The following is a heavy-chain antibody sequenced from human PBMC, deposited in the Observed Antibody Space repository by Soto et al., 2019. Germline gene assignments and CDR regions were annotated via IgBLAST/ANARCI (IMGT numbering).Heavy chain of an antibody. CDR3: ARSIVEVPAAMRGRFDP. V-gene: IGHV4-34*01. CDR2: INHSGST. D-gene: IGHD2-2*01. Sequence: SETLSLTCAVYGGSFSGYYWSWIRQPPGKGLEWIGEINHSGSTNYNPSLKSRVTISVDTSKNQFSLKLSSVTAADTAVYYCARSIVEVPAAMRGRFDPWGQGTLVTVSS. J-gene: IGHJ5*02. CDR1: GGSFSGYY.